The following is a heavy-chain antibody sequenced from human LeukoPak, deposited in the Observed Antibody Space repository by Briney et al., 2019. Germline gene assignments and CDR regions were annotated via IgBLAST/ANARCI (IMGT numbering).Heavy chain of an antibody. Sequence: GASVKVSCKASGYTFTSCAINWVRQGPGQGLEWMGWINTNTGNPTYAQGFTGRFVFSLDTSVSTAYLQISSLKAEDTAVYYCARVGSSSDYWGQGTLVTVSS. CDR2: INTNTGNP. J-gene: IGHJ4*02. CDR3: ARVGSSSDY. V-gene: IGHV7-4-1*02. D-gene: IGHD6-6*01. CDR1: GYTFTSCA.